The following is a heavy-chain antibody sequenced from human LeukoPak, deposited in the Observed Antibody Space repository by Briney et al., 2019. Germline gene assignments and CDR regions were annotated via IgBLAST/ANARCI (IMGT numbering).Heavy chain of an antibody. D-gene: IGHD6-19*01. J-gene: IGHJ4*02. CDR3: ARDGPQWLAPH. CDR1: GFTFSSYA. Sequence: GGSLRLSCAASGFTFSSYAMSWVRQAPGKGLEWVSVIYSGGSTYYADSVKGRFTISRDNSKNTLYLQMNSLRAEDTAVYYCARDGPQWLAPHWGQGTLVTVSS. V-gene: IGHV3-53*01. CDR2: IYSGGST.